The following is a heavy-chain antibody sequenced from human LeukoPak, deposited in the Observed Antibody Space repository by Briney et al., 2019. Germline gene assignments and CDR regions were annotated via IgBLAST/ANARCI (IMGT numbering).Heavy chain of an antibody. D-gene: IGHD3-22*01. J-gene: IGHJ4*02. CDR3: ARERDYYDSSGYLNY. Sequence: PGRSLRLSCAASGFTFSVYGMHWVRQAPGKGLEWVAVIWNDGSNKNYAESVKGRFTISRDNSRNTLYLQMDSLRAEDTAVYYCARERDYYDSSGYLNYWGQGALVAVSS. CDR2: IWNDGSNK. CDR1: GFTFSVYG. V-gene: IGHV3-33*01.